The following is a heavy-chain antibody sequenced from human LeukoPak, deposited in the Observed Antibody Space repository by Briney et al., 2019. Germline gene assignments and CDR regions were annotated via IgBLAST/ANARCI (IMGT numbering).Heavy chain of an antibody. J-gene: IGHJ5*02. D-gene: IGHD5-12*01. Sequence: SVTVSFKASGGTFSSYAISWVRRAPGQGLEWMGRIIPIFGIANYAQKFQGRVTITADKSTSTAYMELSSLRSEDTAVYYCASTGVGDPYSGYDSGWFDPWGQGTLVTVSS. CDR3: ASTGVGDPYSGYDSGWFDP. CDR2: IIPIFGIA. CDR1: GGTFSSYA. V-gene: IGHV1-69*04.